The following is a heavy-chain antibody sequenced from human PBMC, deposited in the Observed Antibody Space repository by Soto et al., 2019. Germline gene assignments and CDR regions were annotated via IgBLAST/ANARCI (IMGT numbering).Heavy chain of an antibody. Sequence: QVQLQESGPGLVKPSQTLSLTCTVSGGSISSGDYYWSWIRQPPGKGLEWIGYIYYSGSTYYNPSLRRRVTISVDTSKNQFSLKLSSVTAADTAVYYCARDSGHEATVRGMDVWGQGTTVTVSS. J-gene: IGHJ6*02. D-gene: IGHD4-17*01. CDR2: IYYSGST. CDR1: GGSISSGDYY. V-gene: IGHV4-30-4*01. CDR3: ARDSGHEATVRGMDV.